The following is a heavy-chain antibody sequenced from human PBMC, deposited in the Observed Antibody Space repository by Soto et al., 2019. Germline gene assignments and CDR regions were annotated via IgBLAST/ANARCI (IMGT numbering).Heavy chain of an antibody. V-gene: IGHV5-51*01. CDR2: IYPGDSDT. CDR1: GYSFTSYW. CDR3: ARSREAGKYYYGVDV. Sequence: GESLKISCKGSGYSFTSYWIGWVRQMPGKGLEWMGIIYPGDSDTRYSPSFQGQVTISADKSISTAYLQWSSLKASDTAMYYCARSREAGKYYYGVDVWGQGTTVTVSS. D-gene: IGHD6-19*01. J-gene: IGHJ6*02.